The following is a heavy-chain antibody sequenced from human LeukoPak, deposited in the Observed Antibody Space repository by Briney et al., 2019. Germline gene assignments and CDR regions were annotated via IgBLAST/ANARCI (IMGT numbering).Heavy chain of an antibody. CDR3: ARADLYSYGYGY. D-gene: IGHD5-18*01. J-gene: IGHJ4*02. CDR2: IIPIFGTA. CDR1: GGTFSSYA. Sequence: SVKVSCKASGGTFSSYAISWVRQAPGQVLEWMGGIIPIFGTANYAQKFQGRVTITADKSTSTAYMELSSLRSEDTAVYYCARADLYSYGYGYWGQGTLVTVSS. V-gene: IGHV1-69*06.